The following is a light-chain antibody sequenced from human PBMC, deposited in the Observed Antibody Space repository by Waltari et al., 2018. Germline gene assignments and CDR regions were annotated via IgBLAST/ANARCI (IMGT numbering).Light chain of an antibody. J-gene: IGKJ5*01. V-gene: IGKV3-15*01. Sequence: EILMTQSPATLSVSPGERVTLPCRASQSIGTNLAWYQHKHGQAPRLLIYSASARPPGIPARFRGSGSGTEFTLTISSLQSEDFAVYYCQQYNDWPPLTFGQGTRLEIK. CDR2: SAS. CDR3: QQYNDWPPLT. CDR1: QSIGTN.